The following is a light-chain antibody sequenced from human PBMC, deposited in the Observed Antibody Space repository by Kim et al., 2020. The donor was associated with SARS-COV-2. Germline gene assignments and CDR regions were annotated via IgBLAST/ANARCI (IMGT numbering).Light chain of an antibody. CDR1: NIGSKS. CDR2: YDR. V-gene: IGLV3-21*04. Sequence: VAPGKTARITWGGNNIGSKSVHWYQQKPGQAPVLVIYYDRDRPSGIPERFSGSNSGNTATLTISRVEAGDEADYYCQVWDSSSVVFGGGTQLTVL. J-gene: IGLJ2*01. CDR3: QVWDSSSVV.